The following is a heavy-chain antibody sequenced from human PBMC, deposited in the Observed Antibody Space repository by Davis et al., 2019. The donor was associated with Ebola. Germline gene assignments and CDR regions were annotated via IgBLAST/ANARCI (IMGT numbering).Heavy chain of an antibody. CDR3: YYGSGSLDY. CDR2: ISAYNGNT. V-gene: IGHV1-18*04. J-gene: IGHJ4*02. CDR1: GYTFTSYG. D-gene: IGHD3-10*01. Sequence: ASVKVSCKASGYTFTSYGISWVRQAPGQWLEWMGWISAYNGNTNYAQKLQGRVTMTTDKSTSTAYMELSSLRSEDTAVYYCYYGSGSLDYWGQGTLVTVSS.